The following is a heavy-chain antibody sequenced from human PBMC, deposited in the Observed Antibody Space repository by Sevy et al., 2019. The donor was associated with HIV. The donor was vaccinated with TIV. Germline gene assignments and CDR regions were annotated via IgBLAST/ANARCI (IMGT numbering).Heavy chain of an antibody. J-gene: IGHJ6*02. V-gene: IGHV4-4*07. CDR1: GGSISSYY. Sequence: SETLSLTCTVSGGSISSYYWSWIRQPAGKGLEWIGRIYTSGSTNYNPSLKSRVTMSVDTSKNQFSLKLSSVTAADTAVYYFARRYSSGWYGGDYYYYYGMDVWGQGTTVTVSS. CDR2: IYTSGST. D-gene: IGHD6-19*01. CDR3: ARRYSSGWYGGDYYYYYGMDV.